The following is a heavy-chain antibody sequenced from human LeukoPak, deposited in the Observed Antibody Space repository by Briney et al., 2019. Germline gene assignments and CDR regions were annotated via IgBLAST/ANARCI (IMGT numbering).Heavy chain of an antibody. V-gene: IGHV3-33*06. Sequence: GESLKISCAASGFTFSSYGMHWVRQAPGKGLEWVAVIWYDGSNKYYADSVKGRFTISRDNSKNTLYLQMNSLRAEDTAVYYCAKDQWALWVLDYWGQGTLVTVSS. CDR2: IWYDGSNK. CDR3: AKDQWALWVLDY. CDR1: GFTFSSYG. D-gene: IGHD3-16*01. J-gene: IGHJ4*02.